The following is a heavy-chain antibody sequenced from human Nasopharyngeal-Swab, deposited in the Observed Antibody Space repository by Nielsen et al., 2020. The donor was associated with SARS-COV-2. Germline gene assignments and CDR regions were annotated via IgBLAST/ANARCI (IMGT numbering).Heavy chain of an antibody. Sequence: GGSLRLTCAASGFTFSSYGMHWVHQAPGKGLEWVADIWYDGSNKYYAASVKGRFTISRDNSKNTLYLHMNSLRAEDTAVYYCARDLLGFDSSGLPGYWGQGTLVTVSS. CDR1: GFTFSSYG. CDR2: IWYDGSNK. CDR3: ARDLLGFDSSGLPGY. V-gene: IGHV3-33*01. J-gene: IGHJ4*02. D-gene: IGHD3-22*01.